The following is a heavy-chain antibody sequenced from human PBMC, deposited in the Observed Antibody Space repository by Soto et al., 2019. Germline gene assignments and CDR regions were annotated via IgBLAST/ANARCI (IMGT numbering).Heavy chain of an antibody. Sequence: EVQLVESGGGLVQPGGSLRVSCAASGFTLRSHRIHWVRQAPGKGLEWVSRIDTDGGGTSYADFVKGRFTISTDNAKKTVYLQMNGLRAEDTAVYYCATVFALWGQGTLVTVSS. V-gene: IGHV3-74*01. CDR1: GFTLRSHR. J-gene: IGHJ4*02. CDR3: ATVFAL. D-gene: IGHD2-8*01. CDR2: IDTDGGGT.